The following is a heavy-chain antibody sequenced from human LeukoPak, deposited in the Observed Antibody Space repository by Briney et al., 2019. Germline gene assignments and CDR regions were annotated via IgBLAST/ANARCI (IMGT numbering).Heavy chain of an antibody. J-gene: IGHJ3*02. CDR3: ARVSLRFPEYI. CDR1: GFTFSRYW. CDR2: INPDESDT. V-gene: IGHV3-74*01. D-gene: IGHD2-21*01. Sequence: GGSLRLSCAASGFTFSRYWMHWVRQVPGKGLVWVSRINPDESDTTSADSVKGRFTISRDNAKNTLFLQMNSLRAEDTAVYYCARVSLRFPEYIWGQGTMVTVSS.